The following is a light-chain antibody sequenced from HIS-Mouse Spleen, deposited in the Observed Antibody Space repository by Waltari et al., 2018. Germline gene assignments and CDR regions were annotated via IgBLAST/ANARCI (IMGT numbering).Light chain of an antibody. Sequence: SYELTQPPSVSVSPGQTARITCSGDALPKQYAYWYQQKPGQAPVRAIYKDSERPSGIPERCSGSSSGTTVTLTISGVQAEDEADYYCQSADSSGTYVFGTGTKVTVL. V-gene: IGLV3-25*03. J-gene: IGLJ1*01. CDR2: KDS. CDR1: ALPKQY. CDR3: QSADSSGTYV.